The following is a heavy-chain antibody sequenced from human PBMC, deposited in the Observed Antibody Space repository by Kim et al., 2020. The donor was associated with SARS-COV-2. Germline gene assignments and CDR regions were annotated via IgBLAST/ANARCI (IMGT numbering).Heavy chain of an antibody. CDR2: ISGSGGST. D-gene: IGHD4-17*01. CDR1: GFTFSSYA. CDR3: AKDGRPYGPYYYYGMDV. Sequence: GGSLRLSCAASGFTFSSYAMSWVRQAPGKGLEWVSAISGSGGSTYYADSVKGRFTISRDNSKNTLYLQMNSLRAEDTAVYYCAKDGRPYGPYYYYGMDVWGQGTTVTVSS. V-gene: IGHV3-23*01. J-gene: IGHJ6*02.